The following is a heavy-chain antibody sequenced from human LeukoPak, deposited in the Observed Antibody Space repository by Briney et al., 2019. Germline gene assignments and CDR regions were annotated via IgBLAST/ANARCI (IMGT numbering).Heavy chain of an antibody. CDR3: ARGPPNWGFDY. Sequence: ASVKVSCKAPGYTFTSYDINWVRQATGQGLEWMGWMSPNSGNTSYAQKFQGRVTMTRNTFTNTAYMELSSLRSEDTAVYYCARGPPNWGFDYWGPGTLVTVSS. D-gene: IGHD7-27*01. CDR2: MSPNSGNT. CDR1: GYTFTSYD. J-gene: IGHJ4*02. V-gene: IGHV1-8*01.